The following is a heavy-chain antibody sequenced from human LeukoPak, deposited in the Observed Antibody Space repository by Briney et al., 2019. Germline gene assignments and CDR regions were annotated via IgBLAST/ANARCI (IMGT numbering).Heavy chain of an antibody. Sequence: ASVKVSCRASRYTVTGYFMQCVRQAGGQGREGMGWINPSSRGTNYAQKFQGRVTMTRDTSISTAYMELSTLSSDDSTVYYCARTDSSGWHDYWGQGALVTVSS. CDR3: ARTDSSGWHDY. CDR2: INPSSRGT. D-gene: IGHD6-19*01. CDR1: RYTVTGYF. V-gene: IGHV1-2*02. J-gene: IGHJ4*02.